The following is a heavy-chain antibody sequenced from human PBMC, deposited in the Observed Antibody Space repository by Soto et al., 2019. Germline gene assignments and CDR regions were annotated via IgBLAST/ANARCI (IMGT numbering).Heavy chain of an antibody. Sequence: SVKVSCKASGFTFTSSAVQWVRQARGQRLEWIGWIVVGSGNTNYAQKFQERVTITRDMSTSTAYMELSSLRSEDTAVYYCAAARRDYYDWGGYGMDVWGQGTTVTVSS. J-gene: IGHJ6*02. CDR1: GFTFTSSA. V-gene: IGHV1-58*01. CDR2: IVVGSGNT. D-gene: IGHD3-22*01. CDR3: AAARRDYYDWGGYGMDV.